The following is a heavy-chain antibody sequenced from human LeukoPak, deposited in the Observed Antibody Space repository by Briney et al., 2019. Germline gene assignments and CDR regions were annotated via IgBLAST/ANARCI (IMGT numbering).Heavy chain of an antibody. Sequence: ASVKVSCKASGGTFSIYAISWVRQAPGQGLEWTGRIIPIFGIANYAQKFQGRVTITADKSTSTAYMELSSLRSEDTAVYYCARDDSSGYSVDIEDAFDIWGQGTTVTVSS. CDR1: GGTFSIYA. CDR3: ARDDSSGYSVDIEDAFDI. D-gene: IGHD3-22*01. V-gene: IGHV1-69*10. J-gene: IGHJ3*02. CDR2: IIPIFGIA.